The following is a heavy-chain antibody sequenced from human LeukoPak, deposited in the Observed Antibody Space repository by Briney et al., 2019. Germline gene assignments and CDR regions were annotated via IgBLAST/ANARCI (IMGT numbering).Heavy chain of an antibody. CDR3: AREVHYYDSSGYYN. Sequence: ASVKVSCKASGYTFTSYAMHWVRQAPGQRLEWMGWINAGNGNTKYSQKFQGRVTITRDTSASTAYMELSSLRSEDTAVYYCAREVHYYDSSGYYNWGQGTLVTVSS. D-gene: IGHD3-22*01. CDR2: INAGNGNT. J-gene: IGHJ4*02. V-gene: IGHV1-3*01. CDR1: GYTFTSYA.